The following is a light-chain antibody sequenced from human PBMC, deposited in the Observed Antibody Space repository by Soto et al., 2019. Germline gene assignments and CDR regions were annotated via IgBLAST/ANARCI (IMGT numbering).Light chain of an antibody. CDR3: QQYGSSPQLT. Sequence: EIVLTQSPGTLSLSPGERATLSCRASQSVSSSYLAWYQQKPGQAPRLLIYGASSRATGIPDRFSGSGSGTDFTLTISRLEPEDVAVYYCQQYGSSPQLTFGGGIKLEIK. CDR1: QSVSSSY. V-gene: IGKV3-20*01. J-gene: IGKJ4*01. CDR2: GAS.